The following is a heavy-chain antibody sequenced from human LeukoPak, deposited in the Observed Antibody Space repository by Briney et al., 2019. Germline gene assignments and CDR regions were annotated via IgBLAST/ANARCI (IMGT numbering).Heavy chain of an antibody. J-gene: IGHJ4*02. CDR3: AYVTYYYDSSGYPDADY. CDR2: ISSSGNNT. D-gene: IGHD3-22*01. V-gene: IGHV3-23*01. Sequence: GGSLRLSCAASGFTFNSYAMNWVRQAPGKGLEWVSTISSSGNNTYYTDSVKGRFTISRDNSKNTLYLQMNSLRAEDTAVYYCAYVTYYYDSSGYPDADYWGQGTLVTVSS. CDR1: GFTFNSYA.